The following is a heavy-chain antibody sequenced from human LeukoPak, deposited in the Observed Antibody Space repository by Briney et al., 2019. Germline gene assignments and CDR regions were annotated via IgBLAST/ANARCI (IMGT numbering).Heavy chain of an antibody. CDR3: ARHVRVAATIDAFDI. CDR1: GYSFTSYW. V-gene: IGHV5-51*01. Sequence: GESLKISCKGSGYSFTSYWIGWVRQMPGKGLEWMGIIYPGDSDTRYSPSFQGQVTISADKSISTAYLQWSSLKASDTAMYYCARHVRVAATIDAFDIWGQGTMVTVSS. CDR2: IYPGDSDT. J-gene: IGHJ3*02. D-gene: IGHD2-15*01.